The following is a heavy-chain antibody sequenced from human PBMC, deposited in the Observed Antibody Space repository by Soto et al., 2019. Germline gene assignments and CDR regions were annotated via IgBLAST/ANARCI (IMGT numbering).Heavy chain of an antibody. Sequence: GASVKVSCKASGGTFSSYAISWVRQAPGQGLEWMGGIIPIFGTANYAQKFQGRVTITADKSTSTAYMELSSLRSEDTAVYYCARDPGDLYCSSTSCYVGRDYYYYGMDVWGQGTTVTVSS. D-gene: IGHD2-2*01. CDR1: GGTFSSYA. CDR2: IIPIFGTA. J-gene: IGHJ6*02. CDR3: ARDPGDLYCSSTSCYVGRDYYYYGMDV. V-gene: IGHV1-69*06.